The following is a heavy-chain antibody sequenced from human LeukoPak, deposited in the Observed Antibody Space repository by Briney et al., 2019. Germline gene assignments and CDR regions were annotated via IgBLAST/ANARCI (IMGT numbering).Heavy chain of an antibody. Sequence: SETLSLTCAVYGGSFSGYYWSWIRQPPGKGLEWIGEINHSGSTNYNPSLKSRVTISVDTSKNQFSLKLSSVTAADTAVYYCARGHRPITIFGVVVYSSDWFDPWGQGTLVTVSS. CDR3: ARGHRPITIFGVVVYSSDWFDP. CDR1: GGSFSGYY. D-gene: IGHD3-3*01. CDR2: INHSGST. V-gene: IGHV4-34*01. J-gene: IGHJ5*02.